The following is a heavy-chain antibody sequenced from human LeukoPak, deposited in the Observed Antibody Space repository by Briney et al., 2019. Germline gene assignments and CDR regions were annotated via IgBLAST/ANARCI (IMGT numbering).Heavy chain of an antibody. V-gene: IGHV3-66*01. J-gene: IGHJ4*02. CDR2: IYSGGRT. CDR3: ARESGSYYGVTLDY. CDR1: GFTFSSYW. D-gene: IGHD1-26*01. Sequence: PGGSLRLSCAASGFTFSSYWMSWVRQAPGKGLEWVSVIYSGGRTEYADSVKGRFTISRDNSKNTLYLQMNSLRAEDTAVYYCARESGSYYGVTLDYWGQGTLVTVSS.